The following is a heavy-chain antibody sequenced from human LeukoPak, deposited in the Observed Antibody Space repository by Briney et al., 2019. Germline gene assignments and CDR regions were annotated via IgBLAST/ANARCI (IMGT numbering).Heavy chain of an antibody. CDR3: ARRAYYCTNGVCHRRYYYYMDV. Sequence: GASVKVSYKASGYTFTSYDINWVRQATGQGLEWMGWMNPNSGNTGYAQKFQGRVTITRNTSISTAYMELSSLRSEDTAVYYCARRAYYCTNGVCHRRYYYYMDVWGKGTTVTVSS. D-gene: IGHD2-8*01. J-gene: IGHJ6*03. CDR2: MNPNSGNT. CDR1: GYTFTSYD. V-gene: IGHV1-8*03.